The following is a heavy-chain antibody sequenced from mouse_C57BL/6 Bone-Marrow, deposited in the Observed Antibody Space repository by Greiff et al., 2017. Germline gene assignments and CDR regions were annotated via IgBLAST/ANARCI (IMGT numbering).Heavy chain of an antibody. CDR2: IDPSDSYT. CDR1: GYTFTSYW. CDR3: ERGGVVPHFDV. J-gene: IGHJ1*03. V-gene: IGHV1-50*01. D-gene: IGHD5-1*01. Sequence: QVQLQQPGAELVKPGASVKLSCKASGYTFTSYWMQWVKQRPGQGLEWIGEIDPSDSYTNYNQKFKGKATLTVDTASRTAYMQLGSLTSGDYAVYYCERGGVVPHFDVWGTGTTGTVSS.